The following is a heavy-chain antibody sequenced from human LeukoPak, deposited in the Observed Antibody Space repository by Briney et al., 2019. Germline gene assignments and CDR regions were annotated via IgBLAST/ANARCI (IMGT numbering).Heavy chain of an antibody. D-gene: IGHD6-13*01. CDR3: AGHDRIIASPLV. CDR1: GGSISSSSYN. Sequence: ASETLSLTCIVSGGSISSSSYNWGWIRQPPGKGLEWIGSIYYTGTTYYSPSLKSRLTISVDTSRNQFSLKLSSVTAVDTAVYYCAGHDRIIASPLVWGQGILVTVSS. CDR2: IYYTGTT. J-gene: IGHJ4*02. V-gene: IGHV4-39*01.